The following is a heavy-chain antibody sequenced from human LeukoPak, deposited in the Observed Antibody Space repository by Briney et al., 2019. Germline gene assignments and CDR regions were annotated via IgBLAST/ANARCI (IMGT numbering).Heavy chain of an antibody. CDR2: IYTSGST. J-gene: IGHJ3*02. V-gene: IGHV4-61*02. D-gene: IGHD2/OR15-2a*01. CDR3: ARFQIGSPRGLVLDI. CDR1: GGSISSGSSY. Sequence: SETLSLTCTVSGGSISSGSSYWSWIRQPAGKGLEWIGRIYTSGSTNYNPSLKSRVTISVDTSKNQFSLKLSSVTAADTAVYYCARFQIGSPRGLVLDIWGQGTMVTVSS.